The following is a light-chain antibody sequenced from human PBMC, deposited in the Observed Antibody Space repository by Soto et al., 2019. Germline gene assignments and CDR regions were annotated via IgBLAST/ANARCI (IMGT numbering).Light chain of an antibody. V-gene: IGLV1-47*02. Sequence: QSVLTQPPSASGTPGQRVTISCSGSSSNIGSNYVYWYQQLPGTAPKLLIYSNNQRPTGVSDRLSGSKSGTSASLAISGLRSEDEADYYCAAWDDSLNGPYVFGTGTKLTVL. CDR1: SSNIGSNY. CDR2: SNN. J-gene: IGLJ1*01. CDR3: AAWDDSLNGPYV.